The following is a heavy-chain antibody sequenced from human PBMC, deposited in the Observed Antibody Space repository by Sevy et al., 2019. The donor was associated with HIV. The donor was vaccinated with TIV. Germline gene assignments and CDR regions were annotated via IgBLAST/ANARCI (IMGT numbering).Heavy chain of an antibody. CDR1: GASITNYY. Sequence: SETLSLTCTVSGASITNYYWSWIRQPAGKGLEWIGRINTRGDTHYNPSLKSRVTMSLDTSQKHFSLKLTSVIAADTAGYYCARDVVVRGVFPTYYYHYYMDVWGKGTTVTVSS. D-gene: IGHD3-10*01. V-gene: IGHV4-4*07. J-gene: IGHJ6*03. CDR2: INTRGDT. CDR3: ARDVVVRGVFPTYYYHYYMDV.